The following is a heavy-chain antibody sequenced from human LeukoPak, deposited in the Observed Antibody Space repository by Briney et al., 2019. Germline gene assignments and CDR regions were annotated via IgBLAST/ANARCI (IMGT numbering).Heavy chain of an antibody. CDR1: GFTFSSYA. J-gene: IGHJ4*02. V-gene: IGHV3-30*04. CDR3: ARDRSGTEHFDY. D-gene: IGHD6-13*01. CDR2: ISYDGSNK. Sequence: PGRSLRLSCAASGFTFSSYAMQWVRQAPGKGLEWVAVISYDGSNKYYADSVKGRFTISRDNSKNTLYLQMNSLRAEDTAVYYCARDRSGTEHFDYWGQGTLVTVSS.